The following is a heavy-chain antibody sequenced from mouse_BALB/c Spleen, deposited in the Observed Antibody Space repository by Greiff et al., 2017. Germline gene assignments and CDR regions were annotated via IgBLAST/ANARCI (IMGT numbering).Heavy chain of an antibody. CDR2: INPSTGYT. J-gene: IGHJ4*01. CDR3: ARIWYYAMDY. V-gene: IGHV1-7*01. Sequence: VQLQQSGAELAKPGASVKMSCKASGYTFTSYWMHWVKQRPGQGLEWIGYINPSTGYTEYNQKFKDKATLTADKSSSTAYMQLSSLTSEDSAVYYCARIWYYAMDYWGQGTSVTVSS. CDR1: GYTFTSYW.